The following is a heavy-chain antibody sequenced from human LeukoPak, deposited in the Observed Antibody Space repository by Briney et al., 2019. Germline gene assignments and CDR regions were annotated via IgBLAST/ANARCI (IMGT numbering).Heavy chain of an antibody. CDR3: ARSGGYVLSFDY. Sequence: SETLSLTCTVSGGSISSSSYYWGWIRQPPGKGLEWIGSIYYSGSTYYNPSLKSRVTISVDTSKNQFSLKLSSVTAADTAVYYCARSGGYVLSFDYWGQGNLVTVSS. V-gene: IGHV4-39*01. J-gene: IGHJ4*02. D-gene: IGHD2-15*01. CDR1: GGSISSSSYY. CDR2: IYYSGST.